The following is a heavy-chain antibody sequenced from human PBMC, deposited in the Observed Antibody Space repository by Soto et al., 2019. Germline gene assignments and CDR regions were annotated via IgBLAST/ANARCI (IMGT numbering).Heavy chain of an antibody. CDR2: IYNDGTT. CDR3: VRPLPSGRNYGMDV. V-gene: IGHV3-53*01. Sequence: XGSLRLSCTASGLSVRNNYMSWVRQAPGMGLEWVSVIYNDGTTYYADSVKGRFTISRDTSKNTLSLQMDSLRAEDTAVYYCVRPLPSGRNYGMDVWGQGTTVTVS. J-gene: IGHJ6*02. D-gene: IGHD3-10*01. CDR1: GLSVRNNY.